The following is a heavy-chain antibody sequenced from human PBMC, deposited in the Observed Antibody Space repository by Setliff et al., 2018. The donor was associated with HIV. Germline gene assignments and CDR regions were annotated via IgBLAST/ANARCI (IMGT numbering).Heavy chain of an antibody. CDR3: ARAPPGIQNDAFDV. V-gene: IGHV4-38-2*01. CDR1: GYSISSDYY. J-gene: IGHJ3*01. CDR2: IYYNGIT. Sequence: SETLSLTCAVSGYSISSDYYWGWIRQPPGKGLEWIGSIYYNGITNYNPSLKSRVTVSLDMSKNQFSLKLNSLTAADTGVYYCARAPPGIQNDAFDVWGQGTMVTVSS.